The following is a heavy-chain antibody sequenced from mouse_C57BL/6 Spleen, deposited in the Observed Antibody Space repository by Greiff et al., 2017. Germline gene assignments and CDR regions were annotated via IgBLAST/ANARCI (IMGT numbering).Heavy chain of an antibody. J-gene: IGHJ2*01. CDR2: IDPSDSYT. CDR3: ARGGTTVVFDY. V-gene: IGHV1-69*01. D-gene: IGHD1-1*01. CDR1: GYTFTSYW. Sequence: QVQLQQPGAELVMPGASVKLSCKASGYTFTSYWMHWVKQRPGQGLEWIGEIDPSDSYTNYNQKFKGKSTLTVDKSSSTAYMPLSSLTSEDSAVYYCARGGTTVVFDYWGQGTTLTVSS.